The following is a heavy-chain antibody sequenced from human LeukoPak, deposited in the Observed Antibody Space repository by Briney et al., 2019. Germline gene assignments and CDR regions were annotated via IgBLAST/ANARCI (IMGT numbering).Heavy chain of an antibody. CDR1: GGSISSSSYY. J-gene: IGHJ4*02. V-gene: IGHV4-39*02. Sequence: SETLSLTCTASGGSISSSSYYWAWIRQPPGKGLEWIGSVDYGGSTYYNPSLESRVNLSVDTSETHFSLNLRSVTAADTAVYFCAGLTERTTYRDYWGQGTLVTVSS. CDR3: AGLTERTTYRDY. D-gene: IGHD4-11*01. CDR2: VDYGGST.